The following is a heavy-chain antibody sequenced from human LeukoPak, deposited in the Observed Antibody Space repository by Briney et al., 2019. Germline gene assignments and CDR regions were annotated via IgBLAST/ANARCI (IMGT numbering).Heavy chain of an antibody. CDR3: TRDTVTTYYYYYMDV. CDR2: IRSKAYGGTT. Sequence: AGGSLRLSCAASGFTFSSYAMSWVRQAPGKGLEGVGFIRSKAYGGTTEYAASVKGRFTISRDDSKSIAYLQMNSLKTEDTAVYYCTRDTVTTYYYYYMDVWGKGTTVTISS. V-gene: IGHV3-49*04. D-gene: IGHD4-17*01. CDR1: GFTFSSYA. J-gene: IGHJ6*03.